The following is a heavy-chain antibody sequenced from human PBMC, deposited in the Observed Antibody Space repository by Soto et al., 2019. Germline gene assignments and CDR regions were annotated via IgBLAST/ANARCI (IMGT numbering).Heavy chain of an antibody. CDR1: GGSISSGNSYS. CDR2: ISHTGST. V-gene: IGHV4-30-2*01. CDR3: ARAVAPYLGTWFDP. Sequence: QLQLQESGSGLVKPSQTLSLTCAVSGGSISSGNSYSWSWIRQPPGKGLEWIGSISHTGSTSYNPSLKGRVTRSVDKSQNQCSRKLSSVTAADMAVYYCARAVAPYLGTWFDPWGQGTLVIVSS. D-gene: IGHD3-16*01. J-gene: IGHJ5*02.